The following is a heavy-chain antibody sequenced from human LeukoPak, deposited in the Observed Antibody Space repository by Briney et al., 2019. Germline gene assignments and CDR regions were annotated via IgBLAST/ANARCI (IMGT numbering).Heavy chain of an antibody. J-gene: IGHJ4*02. CDR1: GYTFTSFG. CDR2: ISAYNGNT. Sequence: VASVKVSCKASGYTFTSFGISWVGQAAGHRLEWMGWISAYNGNTNYAQKLQGRVTMTTDTSTSTAYMELRSLRSDDTAVYYCARDGPGIQVPDYWGQGTLVTVSS. D-gene: IGHD1-1*01. CDR3: ARDGPGIQVPDY. V-gene: IGHV1-18*01.